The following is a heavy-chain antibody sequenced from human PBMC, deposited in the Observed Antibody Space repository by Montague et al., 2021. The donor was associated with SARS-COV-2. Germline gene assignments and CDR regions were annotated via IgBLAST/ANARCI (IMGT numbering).Heavy chain of an antibody. CDR2: ISGSGGST. D-gene: IGHD3-22*01. CDR3: AKLVYYDRAY. CDR1: GFTFSIYA. Sequence: SLRLSCAAYGFTFSIYAMTWVRPAPGKGLEWVSAISGSGGSTYYADSVKGRFTISRDNSKDTVYLQMNTLRAEDTAVYYCAKLVYYDRAYWGQGTLVIVSP. V-gene: IGHV3-23*01. J-gene: IGHJ4*02.